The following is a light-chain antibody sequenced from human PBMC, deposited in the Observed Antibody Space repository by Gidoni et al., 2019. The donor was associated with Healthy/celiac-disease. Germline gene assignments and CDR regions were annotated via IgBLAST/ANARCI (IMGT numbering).Light chain of an antibody. V-gene: IGKV3-20*01. CDR2: GAS. CDR3: QQYGSSSYT. CDR1: QSVSSSY. Sequence: EIVLTQSPGTLSLSPGERATLSCRASQSVSSSYFAWYQQKPCQAPRLLNYGASSRATGIPDRCSGSGSGTDFTLTISRLEPEDFAVYYCQQYGSSSYTFXXXTKLEIK. J-gene: IGKJ2*01.